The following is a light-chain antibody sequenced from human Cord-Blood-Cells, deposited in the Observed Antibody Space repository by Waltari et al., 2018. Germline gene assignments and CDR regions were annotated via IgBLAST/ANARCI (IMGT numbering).Light chain of an antibody. CDR1: QSVSSY. CDR3: QQRSNWPPLT. Sequence: EIGLTQSPATLSLSPGERATLSCRSSQSVSSYLAWYQQKPGQAPRLLIYDAPTRATGVRARCSGSGAWTDFTLTISSLVPEDYAVYYCQQRSNWPPLTFGGGTKVEIK. CDR2: DAP. V-gene: IGKV3-11*01. J-gene: IGKJ4*02.